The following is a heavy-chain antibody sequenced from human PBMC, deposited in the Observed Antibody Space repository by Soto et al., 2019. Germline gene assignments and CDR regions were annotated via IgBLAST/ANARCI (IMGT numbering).Heavy chain of an antibody. CDR3: ARDSENYYGSGSDLGN. V-gene: IGHV4-30-4*01. J-gene: IGHJ4*02. CDR2: TYNGGSS. CDR1: GDSVSSGEYY. Sequence: QVQLQESGPGLVKPSQTLSLTCTVSGDSVSSGEYYWSWIRQPPGKGLEWIGCTYNGGSSYYIPSLNSPVSISVDTSRNQFSLRLTSVTAADTAVYYCARDSENYYGSGSDLGNWGQGSPVTVSS. D-gene: IGHD3-10*01.